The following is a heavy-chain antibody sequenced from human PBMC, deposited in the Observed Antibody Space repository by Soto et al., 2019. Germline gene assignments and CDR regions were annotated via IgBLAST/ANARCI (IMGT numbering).Heavy chain of an antibody. D-gene: IGHD3-9*01. V-gene: IGHV1-46*01. Sequence: ASVKVSCKASGYTFTSYYMHSVRQAPGQGLEWMGIINPSGGSTSYAQKFQGRVTMTRDTSTSTDYMELSSLRSEDKAVYYCARDQMGISYFGWLLSYFDYWGQGTLVTVSS. CDR2: INPSGGST. CDR3: ARDQMGISYFGWLLSYFDY. J-gene: IGHJ4*02. CDR1: GYTFTSYY.